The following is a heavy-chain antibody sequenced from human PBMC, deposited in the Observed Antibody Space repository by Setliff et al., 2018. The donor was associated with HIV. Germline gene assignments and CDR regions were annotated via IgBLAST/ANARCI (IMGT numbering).Heavy chain of an antibody. CDR1: RGTFTTYA. Sequence: SVKVSCKTSRGTFTTYAFSWVRQAPGQGLEWMGGIIPILNVAKYPQKFHGRVTITAGKSTSTVYMELSSLRSEDTAMYYCARVLKGYSSSYEAFDIWGQGTKVTVSS. V-gene: IGHV1-69*10. J-gene: IGHJ3*02. CDR2: IIPILNVA. D-gene: IGHD6-13*01. CDR3: ARVLKGYSSSYEAFDI.